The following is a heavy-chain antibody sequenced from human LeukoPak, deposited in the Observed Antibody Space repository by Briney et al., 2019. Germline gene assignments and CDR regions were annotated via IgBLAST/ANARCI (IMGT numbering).Heavy chain of an antibody. Sequence: ASVKVSCKGSGYTFTSYGISWVRQAPGQGLEWMGWISAYNGNTNYAQKFQGRVTMTTDTSTSTAYMELRGLRSDDTAVYYCARAGCEWLVPEVSDYYMDVWGKGTTVTVSS. CDR1: GYTFTSYG. J-gene: IGHJ6*03. CDR2: ISAYNGNT. CDR3: ARAGCEWLVPEVSDYYMDV. V-gene: IGHV1-18*01. D-gene: IGHD6-19*01.